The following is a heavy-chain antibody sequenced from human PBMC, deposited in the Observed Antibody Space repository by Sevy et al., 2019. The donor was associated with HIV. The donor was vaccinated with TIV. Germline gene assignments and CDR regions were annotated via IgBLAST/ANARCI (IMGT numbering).Heavy chain of an antibody. Sequence: GGSLRLSCAASGFTFSSYAMSWVRQAPGKGLEWVSAISGSGGSTYYADSVKGRFTISRDNSKNTLHLQMNSLRAEDTAVYYCAKDKGGRIVGANAFDIWGQGTMVTVSS. J-gene: IGHJ3*02. CDR3: AKDKGGRIVGANAFDI. CDR2: ISGSGGST. D-gene: IGHD1-26*01. CDR1: GFTFSSYA. V-gene: IGHV3-23*01.